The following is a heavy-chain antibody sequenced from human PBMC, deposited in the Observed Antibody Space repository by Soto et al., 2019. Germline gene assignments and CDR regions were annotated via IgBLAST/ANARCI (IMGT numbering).Heavy chain of an antibody. CDR3: ATTRGNVVVLTLEDTYFDP. V-gene: IGHV4-31*03. CDR1: GGSISTGDFS. J-gene: IGHJ5*02. Sequence: QVQLQESGPGLVKPSQTLSLTCTVSGGSISTGDFSWTWIRQHPGKGLEWIGDMYHSGCPYYNPSLKSRLTISVDPSKSQFSLRLSSVTAADTAVDYCATTRGNVVVLTLEDTYFDPWGRGTLVTVSS. D-gene: IGHD2-21*01. CDR2: MYHSGCP.